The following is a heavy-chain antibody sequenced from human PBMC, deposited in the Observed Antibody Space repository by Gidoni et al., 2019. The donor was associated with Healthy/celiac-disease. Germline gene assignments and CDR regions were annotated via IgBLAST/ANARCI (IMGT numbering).Heavy chain of an antibody. D-gene: IGHD5-12*01. Sequence: QVQLVESGGGVVQPGRSLRLSCAASGFTFSSYAMHWVRQAPGKGLEWVAVISYDGSNKYYADSVKGRFTISRDNSKNTLYLQMNSLRAEDTAVYYCARESVEMATINYFDYWGQGTLVTVSS. CDR2: ISYDGSNK. CDR1: GFTFSSYA. J-gene: IGHJ4*02. V-gene: IGHV3-30*01. CDR3: ARESVEMATINYFDY.